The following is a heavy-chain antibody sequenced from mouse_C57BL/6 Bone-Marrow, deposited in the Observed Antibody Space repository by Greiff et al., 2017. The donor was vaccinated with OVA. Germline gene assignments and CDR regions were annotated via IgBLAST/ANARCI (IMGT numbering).Heavy chain of an antibody. CDR1: GFTFSDYG. Sequence: EVKLMESGGGLVQPGGSLKLSCAASGFTFSDYGMAWVRQAPRKGPEWVAFISNLAYSIYYADTVTGRFTISRENAKNTLYLEMSSLRSEDTAMDYCARLWVWYFDVWGTGTTVTVSS. CDR2: ISNLAYSI. V-gene: IGHV5-15*01. J-gene: IGHJ1*03. D-gene: IGHD1-1*02. CDR3: ARLWVWYFDV.